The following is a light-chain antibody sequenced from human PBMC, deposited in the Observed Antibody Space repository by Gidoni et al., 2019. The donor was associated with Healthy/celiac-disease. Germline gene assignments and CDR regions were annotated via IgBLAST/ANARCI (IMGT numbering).Light chain of an antibody. CDR2: DVS. V-gene: IGLV2-11*01. J-gene: IGLJ3*02. Sequence: QPRPVSGSPGQSVTISCTGTSSDVGGYNYVSWYQQHPGKAPKLMIYDVSKRPAGVPDRFSGSKSGNTASLTISGLQAEDEADYYCCSYAGSYTWVFGGGTKLTVL. CDR3: CSYAGSYTWV. CDR1: SSDVGGYNY.